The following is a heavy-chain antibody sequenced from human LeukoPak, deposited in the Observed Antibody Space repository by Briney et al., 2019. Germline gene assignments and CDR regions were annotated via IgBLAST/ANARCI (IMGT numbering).Heavy chain of an antibody. CDR1: GGSISSSSYY. Sequence: NPSETLSLTCTVSGGSISSSSYYWGWIRQPPGKGLEWIGSIYYSGSTYYNPSLKSRVTISVDTSKNQFSLKLSSVTAADTAVYYCARRGRYSRGWYYFDYWGQGTLVTVSS. CDR2: IYYSGST. CDR3: ARRGRYSRGWYYFDY. V-gene: IGHV4-39*01. J-gene: IGHJ4*02. D-gene: IGHD6-19*01.